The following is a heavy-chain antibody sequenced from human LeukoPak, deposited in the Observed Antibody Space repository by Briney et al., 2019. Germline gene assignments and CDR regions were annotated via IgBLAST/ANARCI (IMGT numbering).Heavy chain of an antibody. CDR2: ISYDGSNK. V-gene: IGHV3-30*03. CDR1: GFTFSSYD. Sequence: GGSLRLSCAASGFTFSSYDMHWVRQAPGKGLEWVAVISYDGSNKYYADSVKGRFTISRDNSKNTLYLQMNSLRAEDTAIYYCARGLASGYPPIPFDYWGQGTLVTVSS. J-gene: IGHJ4*02. D-gene: IGHD3-3*01. CDR3: ARGLASGYPPIPFDY.